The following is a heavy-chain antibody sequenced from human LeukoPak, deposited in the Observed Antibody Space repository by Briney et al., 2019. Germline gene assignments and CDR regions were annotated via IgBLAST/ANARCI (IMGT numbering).Heavy chain of an antibody. D-gene: IGHD6-19*01. CDR1: GFTFSSYA. Sequence: GGSLRLSCAASGFTFSSYAMSWVRQAPGEGLEWVSAISGSGGSTYYADSVKGRFTISRDNSKNTLYLQMNSLRAEDTAVYYCAKDSSGWFYFDYWGQGTLVTVSS. V-gene: IGHV3-23*01. J-gene: IGHJ4*02. CDR3: AKDSSGWFYFDY. CDR2: ISGSGGST.